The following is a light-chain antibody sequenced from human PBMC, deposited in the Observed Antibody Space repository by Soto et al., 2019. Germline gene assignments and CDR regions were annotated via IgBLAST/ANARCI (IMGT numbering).Light chain of an antibody. CDR1: SSDVGGYNY. Sequence: QSALTQPASVSGSPGQSISISCTGTSSDVGGYNYVSWYQQHPGKAPKLMIYEVNNRPSGVSNRFSGSKSGNTASLTISGLQTEDEADYHCSSNTSSSIVVFGGGTKVTVL. J-gene: IGLJ2*01. CDR2: EVN. V-gene: IGLV2-14*01. CDR3: SSNTSSSIVV.